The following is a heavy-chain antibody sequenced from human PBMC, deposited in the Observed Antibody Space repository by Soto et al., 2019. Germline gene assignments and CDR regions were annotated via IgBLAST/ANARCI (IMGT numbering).Heavy chain of an antibody. CDR1: GGTFSSYS. Sequence: QVQLVQSGAEVKKPGSSVKVSCKASGGTFSSYSINWVRQAPGQGLEWMGEIIPIFGTANYAQKFQGRVTITADESPSPAYMELRSLRPEDPAGYSCARDGGRTPGGMDYWGKETRVTVSS. CDR3: ARDGGRTPGGMDY. V-gene: IGHV1-69*01. D-gene: IGHD1-26*01. J-gene: IGHJ4*02. CDR2: IIPIFGTA.